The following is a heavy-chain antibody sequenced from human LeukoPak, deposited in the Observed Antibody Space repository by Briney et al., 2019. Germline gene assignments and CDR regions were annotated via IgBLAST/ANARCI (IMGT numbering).Heavy chain of an antibody. CDR3: AKSPANYYYYGMDV. CDR2: ISGSGGST. D-gene: IGHD2-2*01. V-gene: IGHV3-23*01. CDR1: GFTFSSYA. Sequence: PGASLRLSCAASGFTFSSYAMSWVRQAPGKGLEWVSAISGSGGSTYYADSVKDRFTISRDNSKNTLYLQMNSLRAEDTAVYYCAKSPANYYYYGMDVWGQGTTVTVSS. J-gene: IGHJ6*02.